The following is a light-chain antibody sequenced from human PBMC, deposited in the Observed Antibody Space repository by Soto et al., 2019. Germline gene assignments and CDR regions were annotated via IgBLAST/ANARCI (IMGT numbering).Light chain of an antibody. J-gene: IGKJ2*01. CDR3: QQYKVYPYT. CDR2: DVS. CDR1: QSINGR. Sequence: DIQMTQSPSTLSASIGDRATITCRASQSINGRLAWYQQKPGRPPKLLIYDVSFLESGVPSRFSGSGSGTDLTLTISSLRPDDFATFYCQQYKVYPYTFGQGT. V-gene: IGKV1-5*01.